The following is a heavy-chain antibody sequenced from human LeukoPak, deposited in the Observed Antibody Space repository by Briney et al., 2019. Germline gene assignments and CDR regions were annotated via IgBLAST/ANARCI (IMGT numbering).Heavy chain of an antibody. D-gene: IGHD5-12*01. J-gene: IGHJ3*02. CDR1: GGSVSSSSFY. Sequence: SETLSLTCTVSGGSVSSSSFYWDWIRQPPGKGLEWIGTIFYSGSTYYNPSLKSRITISVDTSKNQFSLKLSSVTAADTAVYYCARHSRSGYSDYESAFDIWGQGTMVIVSS. V-gene: IGHV4-39*01. CDR3: ARHSRSGYSDYESAFDI. CDR2: IFYSGST.